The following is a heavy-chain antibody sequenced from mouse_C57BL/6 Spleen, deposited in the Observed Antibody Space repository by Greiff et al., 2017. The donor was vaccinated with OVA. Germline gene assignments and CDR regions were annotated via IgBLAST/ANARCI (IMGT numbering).Heavy chain of an antibody. CDR3: ARFDGYSPFDY. CDR1: GFTFSDYY. D-gene: IGHD2-3*01. V-gene: IGHV5-16*01. J-gene: IGHJ2*01. CDR2: INYDGSST. Sequence: EVKVVESEGGLVQPGSSMKLSCTASGFTFSDYYMAWVRQVPEKGLEWVANINYDGSSTYYLDSLKSRFIISRDNAKNILYLQMSSLKSEDTATYYCARFDGYSPFDYWGQGTTLTVSS.